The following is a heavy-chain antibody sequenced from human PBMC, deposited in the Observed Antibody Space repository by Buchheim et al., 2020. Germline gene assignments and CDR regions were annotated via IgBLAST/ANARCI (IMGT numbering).Heavy chain of an antibody. Sequence: EVQLVQSGPEVKEPGESLRISCKGSGYSFTSYWIAWVPQMPGKGLEWMGIMYPGDSDIVYSPSFQGQVTISPDKSITTAYPQWSSLKASDTAMYYCARHGDSSGYYYGYNWFDPWGQGTL. D-gene: IGHD3-22*01. CDR1: GYSFTSYW. J-gene: IGHJ5*02. V-gene: IGHV5-51*01. CDR3: ARHGDSSGYYYGYNWFDP. CDR2: MYPGDSDI.